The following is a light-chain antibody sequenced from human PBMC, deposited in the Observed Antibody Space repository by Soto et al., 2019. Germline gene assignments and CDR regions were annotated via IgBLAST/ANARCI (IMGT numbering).Light chain of an antibody. J-gene: IGLJ2*01. CDR2: EVS. Sequence: QSVLTQPPSASGSPGQSVTISCTGTSSDVGGDNHVSWYQQHPGKAPKFMIYEVSKRPSGVPDRFSGSKSGNTASLIVSGLQAEYEADYYCSSYAGSNNLVFGGGTKLTVL. V-gene: IGLV2-8*01. CDR1: SSDVGGDNH. CDR3: SSYAGSNNLV.